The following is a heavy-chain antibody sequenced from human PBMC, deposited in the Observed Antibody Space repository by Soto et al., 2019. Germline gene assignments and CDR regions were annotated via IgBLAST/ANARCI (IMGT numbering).Heavy chain of an antibody. CDR3: ATMGFCGPGCYSFDY. Sequence: ASVKVSCNVSGYTLSALAIHWVRQDPGKGFEWMGGFDPEGSDTIYAQKFQGRVTMTSDTSTETAYMELESLTSEDTAFYYCATMGFCGPGCYSFDYWGQGTLVTVSS. J-gene: IGHJ4*02. CDR1: GYTLSALA. V-gene: IGHV1-24*01. CDR2: FDPEGSDT. D-gene: IGHD2-21*02.